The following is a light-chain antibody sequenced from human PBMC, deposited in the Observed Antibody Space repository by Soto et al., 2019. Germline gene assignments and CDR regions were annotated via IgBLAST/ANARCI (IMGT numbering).Light chain of an antibody. J-gene: IGLJ1*01. CDR1: SSDVGGYNY. Sequence: QSAPTQPRSVSGSPGQSVTISCTGTSSDVGGYNYVSWLQQHPGKAPKPIIYDVSQRPSGVPDRFSGSKSGNTASLTISGLRAEDEAEYHCCSYAGSSAIFVFGTGTKVTVL. V-gene: IGLV2-11*01. CDR2: DVS. CDR3: CSYAGSSAIFV.